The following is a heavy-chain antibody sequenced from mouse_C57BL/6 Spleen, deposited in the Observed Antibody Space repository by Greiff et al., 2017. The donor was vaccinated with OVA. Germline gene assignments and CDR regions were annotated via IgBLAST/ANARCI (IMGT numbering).Heavy chain of an antibody. CDR1: GYTFTSYW. V-gene: IGHV1-64*01. D-gene: IGHD2-4*01. CDR3: AREAIYYDDDRVLYAMDY. J-gene: IGHJ4*01. Sequence: VQLQQPGAELVKPGASVKLSCKASGYTFTSYWMHWVKQRPGQGLEWIGMIHPNSGSTNYNEKFKSKATLTVDKSSSTAYMQLSSLTSEDSAVYYCAREAIYYDDDRVLYAMDYWGQGTSVTVSS. CDR2: IHPNSGST.